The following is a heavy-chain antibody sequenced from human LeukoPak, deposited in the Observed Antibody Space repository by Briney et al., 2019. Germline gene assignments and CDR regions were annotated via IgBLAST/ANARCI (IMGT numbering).Heavy chain of an antibody. CDR3: ARRDYHDSSGYYSYYYYGMDV. V-gene: IGHV7-4-1*02. D-gene: IGHD3-22*01. CDR1: GGTFSSYA. J-gene: IGHJ6*02. CDR2: INTNTGNP. Sequence: AASVKVSCKASGGTFSSYAISWVRQAPGQGLEWMGWINTNTGNPTYAQGFTGRFVFSLDTSVSTAYLQISSLKAEDTAVYYCARRDYHDSSGYYSYYYYGMDVWGQGTTVTVS.